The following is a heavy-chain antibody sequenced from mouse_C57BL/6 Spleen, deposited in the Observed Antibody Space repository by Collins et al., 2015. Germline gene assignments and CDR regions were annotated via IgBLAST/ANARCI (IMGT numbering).Heavy chain of an antibody. CDR1: GFTFSSYT. J-gene: IGHJ4*01. V-gene: IGHV5-12-2*01. Sequence: EVKLVESGGGLVQPGGSLKLSCAASGFTFSSYTMSWVRQTPEKRLEWVAYISNGGGSTYYPDTVKGRFTISRDNAKNTLYLQMSSLKSEDTAMYYCARRGYYGSYAMDYWGQGTSVTVSS. CDR3: ARRGYYGSYAMDY. CDR2: ISNGGGST. D-gene: IGHD1-2*01.